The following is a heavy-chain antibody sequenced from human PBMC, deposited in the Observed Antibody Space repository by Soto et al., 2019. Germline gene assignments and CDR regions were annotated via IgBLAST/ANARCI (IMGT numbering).Heavy chain of an antibody. CDR2: IIPRFRTP. Sequence: QVQLEQSGAEVKRPGSSVKVSCETSGDTFSTYAVSWVRQAPGQGLEWVGGIIPRFRTPNYAQKFQDRVTITADESTGAGYMELGSLTSEDTAIYYCARVRPTDYVGNYNNGMDVWGQGTTVTVSS. CDR3: ARVRPTDYVGNYNNGMDV. CDR1: GDTFSTYA. J-gene: IGHJ6*02. V-gene: IGHV1-69*01. D-gene: IGHD4-17*01.